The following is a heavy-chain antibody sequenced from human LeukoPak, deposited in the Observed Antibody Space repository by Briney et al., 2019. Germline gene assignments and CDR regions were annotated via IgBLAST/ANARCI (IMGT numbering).Heavy chain of an antibody. V-gene: IGHV4-4*09. Sequence: SETLSLTCTVSGGSISSYYWSWIRQPPGKGLEWIGYIYTSGSTNYNPSLKSRVTISVDTFKNQFSLKLSSVTAADTAVYYCARGTGIAAAGTYYYYYMDVWGKGTTVTVSS. CDR1: GGSISSYY. J-gene: IGHJ6*03. CDR2: IYTSGST. D-gene: IGHD6-13*01. CDR3: ARGTGIAAAGTYYYYYMDV.